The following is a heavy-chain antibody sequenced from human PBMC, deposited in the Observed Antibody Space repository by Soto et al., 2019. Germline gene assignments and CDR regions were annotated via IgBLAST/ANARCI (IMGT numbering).Heavy chain of an antibody. J-gene: IGHJ4*02. D-gene: IGHD3-10*01. Sequence: QVQLVESGGGLVKPGGSLRLSCAASRFTFSDYYMIWIRQAPGKGLEWVSYISGSGSTIHYADSVKGRFTVSRDNTRNSLYLQMSSLRAEDTAFYYCANDPYYYASENWGQGTLVTVSS. CDR1: RFTFSDYY. V-gene: IGHV3-11*01. CDR3: ANDPYYYASEN. CDR2: ISGSGSTI.